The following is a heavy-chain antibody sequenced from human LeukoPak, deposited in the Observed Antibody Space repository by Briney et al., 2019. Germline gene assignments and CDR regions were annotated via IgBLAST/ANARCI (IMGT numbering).Heavy chain of an antibody. CDR1: GGSISSYY. V-gene: IGHV4-59*01. D-gene: IGHD5-24*01. CDR3: ATSYGRDGYNYGSVFDY. CDR2: VYYSGST. J-gene: IGHJ4*02. Sequence: PSETLSLTCPVSGGSISSYYWSWIRQPPGKGLEWIGYVYYSGSTNYNPSLKSRVTISVDTSKNQFSLKLSSVTAADTAVYYCATSYGRDGYNYGSVFDYWGQGTLVTVSS.